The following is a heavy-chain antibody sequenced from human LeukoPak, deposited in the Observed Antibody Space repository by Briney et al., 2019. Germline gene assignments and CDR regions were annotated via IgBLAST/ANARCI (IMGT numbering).Heavy chain of an antibody. Sequence: QPGGSLRLSCAASGFTFNNYAMNLVRQAPGKGLEWVSGISGSGGSTYYADSVKGRFTISRDNSKNTLYLQMNSLRAEDTAVYYCAKPKESYYYYYYMDVWGKGTTVTVSS. CDR3: AKPKESYYYYYYMDV. CDR2: ISGSGGST. CDR1: GFTFNNYA. V-gene: IGHV3-23*01. J-gene: IGHJ6*03. D-gene: IGHD3-10*01.